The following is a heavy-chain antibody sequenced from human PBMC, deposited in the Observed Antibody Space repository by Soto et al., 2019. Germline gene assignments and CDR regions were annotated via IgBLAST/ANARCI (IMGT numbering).Heavy chain of an antibody. V-gene: IGHV1-69*13. J-gene: IGHJ3*02. CDR1: GGTFSSYA. CDR3: ARMATILGSAFDI. D-gene: IGHD5-12*01. Sequence: ASVKVSCKASGGTFSSYAISWVRQAPGQGLEWMGGIIPIFGTANYAQKFQGRVTITADESTSTAYMELSSLRSEDTAVYYCARMATILGSAFDIWGQGTMVTVSS. CDR2: IIPIFGTA.